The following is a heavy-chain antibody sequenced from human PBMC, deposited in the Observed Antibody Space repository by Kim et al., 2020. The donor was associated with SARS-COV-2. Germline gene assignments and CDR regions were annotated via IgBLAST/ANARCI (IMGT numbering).Heavy chain of an antibody. Sequence: SETLSLTCAVYGGSFSGYYWSWIRQPPGKGLEWIGEINHSGSTNYNPSLKSRVTISVDTSKNQFSLKLSSVTAADTAVYYCARRSASRYCSRAWCYFDYWGQGTLVTVSS. CDR1: GGSFSGYY. V-gene: IGHV4-34*01. J-gene: IGHJ4*02. D-gene: IGHD6-13*01. CDR2: INHSGST. CDR3: ARRSASRYCSRAWCYFDY.